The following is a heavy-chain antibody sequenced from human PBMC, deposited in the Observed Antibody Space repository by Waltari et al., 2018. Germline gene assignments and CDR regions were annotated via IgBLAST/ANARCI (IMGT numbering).Heavy chain of an antibody. CDR2: ISGSSGST. J-gene: IGHJ4*02. CDR3: ASLVASGPILDYFDY. D-gene: IGHD6-25*01. Sequence: QVQLQESGPGLVKPSETLSLTCAVSGYSISSDYYWGWIRQPPGKGLEYIGYISGSSGSTYYNPSLKSRVTISKDTSKNQFSLKLSSVTAADTAVDYCASLVASGPILDYFDYWGQGVLVTVSS. V-gene: IGHV4-38-2*01. CDR1: GYSISSDYY.